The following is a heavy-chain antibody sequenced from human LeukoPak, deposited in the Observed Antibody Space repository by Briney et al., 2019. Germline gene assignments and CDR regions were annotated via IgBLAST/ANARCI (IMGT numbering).Heavy chain of an antibody. D-gene: IGHD6-19*01. CDR3: ARDSGWYPVDY. J-gene: IGHJ4*02. CDR2: IKEDGSEK. CDR1: GFTFSNNW. V-gene: IGHV3-7*01. Sequence: PGGPLRLSCPAYGFTFSNNWMTWVRQAPWKGLEWVANIKEDGSEKNYVDSVKGRFTISRDNAKNSLYLQMNSLRAEDTAVYYCARDSGWYPVDYWGQGTLVTVSS.